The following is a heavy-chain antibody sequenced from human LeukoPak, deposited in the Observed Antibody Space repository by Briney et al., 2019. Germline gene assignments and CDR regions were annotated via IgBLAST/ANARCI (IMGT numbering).Heavy chain of an antibody. CDR2: ISYTGST. CDR3: ARDDYRGVTNLDP. V-gene: IGHV4-59*01. CDR1: GGSISPYF. Sequence: SETLSLTCTVSGGSISPYFWSWMRQTPGKGLEWIGYISYTGSTNYNRALKSRVTISVDTSKNQFSLQLTSVTAADTAVYYRARDDYRGVTNLDPWGQGTLVTVSS. J-gene: IGHJ5*02. D-gene: IGHD3-10*01.